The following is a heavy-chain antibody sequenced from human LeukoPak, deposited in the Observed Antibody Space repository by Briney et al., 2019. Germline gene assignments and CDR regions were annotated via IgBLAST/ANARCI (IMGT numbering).Heavy chain of an antibody. CDR3: ARFLDIVVVVAATGTDAFDI. V-gene: IGHV4-39*07. CDR1: GGSISSGGYY. D-gene: IGHD2-15*01. Sequence: SETLSLTCTVSGGSISSGGYYWSWIRQHPGKGLEWIGEINHSGGTNYNPSLKSRVTISVDTSKNQFSLKLSSVTAADTAVYYCARFLDIVVVVAATGTDAFDIWGQGTMVTVSS. CDR2: INHSGGT. J-gene: IGHJ3*02.